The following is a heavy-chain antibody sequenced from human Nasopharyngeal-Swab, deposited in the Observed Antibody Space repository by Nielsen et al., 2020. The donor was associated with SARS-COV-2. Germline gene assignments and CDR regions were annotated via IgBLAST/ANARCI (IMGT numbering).Heavy chain of an antibody. J-gene: IGHJ4*02. D-gene: IGHD6-19*01. CDR3: AKDNRSGYSSGWYYFDY. Sequence: WIRQPPGKGLEWVSGISWNSGSIGYADSVKGRFTISRDNAKNSLYLQMNSLRAEDTALYYCAKDNRSGYSSGWYYFDYWGQGTLVTVSS. CDR2: ISWNSGSI. V-gene: IGHV3-9*01.